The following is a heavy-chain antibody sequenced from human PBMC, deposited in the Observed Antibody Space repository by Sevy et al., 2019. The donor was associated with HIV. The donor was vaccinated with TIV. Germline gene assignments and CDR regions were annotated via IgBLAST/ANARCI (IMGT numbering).Heavy chain of an antibody. CDR3: ARDLVIPATTDYFYYGMDV. CDR2: ISSSSTYI. D-gene: IGHD2-15*01. Sequence: GGSLRLSCAASGFTIRTYNMNWVRQAPGKGLEWVSSISSSSTYIYYADSVKGRFTISRDNAKNSLYLQMTSLRAEDTAVYYCARDLVIPATTDYFYYGMDVWGQGTTVTVSS. CDR1: GFTIRTYN. J-gene: IGHJ6*02. V-gene: IGHV3-21*01.